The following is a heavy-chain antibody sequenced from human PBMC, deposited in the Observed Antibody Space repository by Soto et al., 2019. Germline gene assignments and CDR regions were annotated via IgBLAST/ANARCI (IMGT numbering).Heavy chain of an antibody. Sequence: QITLKESGPTLVKPTQTLTLTCTFSGFSLTTTGVGVGWIRQPPGKALERLALIYWDDDTRYSPSLESRLTITKDTSENQVVLTMTHMHPVDTATSYCAHRYYDILTGLPSYFHSWGPGTLVTVSS. CDR3: AHRYYDILTGLPSYFHS. D-gene: IGHD3-9*01. J-gene: IGHJ4*02. V-gene: IGHV2-5*02. CDR2: IYWDDDT. CDR1: GFSLTTTGVG.